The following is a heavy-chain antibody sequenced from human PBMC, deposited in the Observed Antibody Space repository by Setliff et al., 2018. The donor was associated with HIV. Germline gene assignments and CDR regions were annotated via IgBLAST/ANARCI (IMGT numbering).Heavy chain of an antibody. Sequence: ASVKVSCKASGYTFTSYYMHWVRQAPGQGLEWMGIINPSGGSTSYAQKFQGRVTMTRDTSTSTVYMELSSLRSEDTAVYYCARDRQVVVVAATGYYYMDVWGKGTTVTVSS. D-gene: IGHD2-15*01. J-gene: IGHJ6*03. V-gene: IGHV1-46*01. CDR3: ARDRQVVVVAATGYYYMDV. CDR2: INPSGGST. CDR1: GYTFTSYY.